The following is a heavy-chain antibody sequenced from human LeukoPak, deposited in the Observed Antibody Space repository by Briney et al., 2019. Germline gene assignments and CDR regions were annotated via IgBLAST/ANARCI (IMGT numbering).Heavy chain of an antibody. CDR1: GFTVSSNY. V-gene: IGHV3-53*01. CDR2: IYSGGST. CDR3: ARVVAAAWDYFDH. J-gene: IGHJ4*02. Sequence: GGSLRLSCAASGFTVSSNYMSWVRQAPGKGLEWVSVIYSGGSTYYADSVKGRFTISRDNSKNTLYLQMNSLRAEDTAVYYCARVVAAAWDYFDHWGQGTLVTVSS. D-gene: IGHD6-13*01.